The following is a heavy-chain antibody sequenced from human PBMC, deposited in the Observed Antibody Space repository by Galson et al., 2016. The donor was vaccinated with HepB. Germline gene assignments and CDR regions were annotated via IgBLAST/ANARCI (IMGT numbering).Heavy chain of an antibody. CDR3: AKDMGYSSSCYSDS. Sequence: SLRLSCAASGFTFGDYAMHWVRQAPGKGLEWVSFISGDGSTTFYTDSVKGRFTISRDSCKSSLYLRMSSLRTEDTAFYYCAKDMGYSSSCYSDSCAQGTLVTVSS. CDR2: ISGDGSTT. D-gene: IGHD6-13*01. V-gene: IGHV3-43*02. J-gene: IGHJ4*02. CDR1: GFTFGDYA.